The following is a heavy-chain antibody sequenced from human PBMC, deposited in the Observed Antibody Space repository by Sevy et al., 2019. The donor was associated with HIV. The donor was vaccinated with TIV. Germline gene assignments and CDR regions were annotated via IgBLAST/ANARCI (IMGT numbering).Heavy chain of an antibody. CDR2: IYYSGST. J-gene: IGHJ6*02. CDR1: GGSISSGDYY. D-gene: IGHD2-21*02. Sequence: SETLSLTCTVSGGSISSGDYYWSLIRQPPGKGLEWIGYIYYSGSTYYNPSLKSRVTISVDTSKNQFSLKLSSVTATDTAVYYCARDGALYCGGDCSRDYYYGMDVWGQGTTVTVSS. CDR3: ARDGALYCGGDCSRDYYYGMDV. V-gene: IGHV4-30-4*01.